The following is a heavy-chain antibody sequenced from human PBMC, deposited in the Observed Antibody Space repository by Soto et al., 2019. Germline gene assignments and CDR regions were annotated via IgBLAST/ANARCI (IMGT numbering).Heavy chain of an antibody. CDR3: ARARIPDAFDI. CDR2: INPNSGGP. J-gene: IGHJ3*02. Sequence: QVHLVQSGAEVKKPGASVNVSCKASRDTFTGYYMHWVRQAPGQGLEWMGWINPNSGGPNYAQEFQGRVTMTRDTSISTVYMELSRLRSDDTAVYYCARARIPDAFDIWGQGTMVTVSS. V-gene: IGHV1-2*02. CDR1: RDTFTGYY.